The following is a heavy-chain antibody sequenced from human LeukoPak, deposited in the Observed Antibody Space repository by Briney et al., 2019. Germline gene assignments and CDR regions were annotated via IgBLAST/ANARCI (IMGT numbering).Heavy chain of an antibody. V-gene: IGHV3-30*18. J-gene: IGHJ4*02. CDR2: ISNDGSNK. CDR3: AKDAGHCSGGSCYRQDH. D-gene: IGHD2-15*01. Sequence: PGGSLSLSCAASGFTFSTYGMHWVRQAPGKGPEWVAVISNDGSNKYHAESVRGRFTISRDNSKNTLYLQMNSLRAEDTAVYYCAKDAGHCSGGSCYRQDHWGQGTLVTVSS. CDR1: GFTFSTYG.